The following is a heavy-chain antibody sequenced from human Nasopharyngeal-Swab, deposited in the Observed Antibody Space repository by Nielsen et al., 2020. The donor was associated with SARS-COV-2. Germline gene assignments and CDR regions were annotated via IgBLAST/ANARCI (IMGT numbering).Heavy chain of an antibody. J-gene: IGHJ4*02. Sequence: WGRQAPGQELEWMGGIITIFGTANEAQKFQGRVKITADETTSTAYMELSSLRSEDTAVYYGARGGITIFGVVSNLDYWGQGTLVTVSS. V-gene: IGHV1-69*01. CDR2: IITIFGTA. D-gene: IGHD3-3*01. CDR3: ARGGITIFGVVSNLDY.